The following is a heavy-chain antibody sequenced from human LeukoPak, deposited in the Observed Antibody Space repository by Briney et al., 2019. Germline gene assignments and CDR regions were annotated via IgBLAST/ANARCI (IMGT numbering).Heavy chain of an antibody. V-gene: IGHV1-2*04. Sequence: ASVKVSCKASGYTFTGYYMYWGRQAPGQGLEWMGWINSNSGGTNNAQKFQGWVTMNRDKSISTAYMELSRMRSDDTAVYYCARGVRGYYYGSGSAHFDYWGQGTLVTVSS. CDR3: ARGVRGYYYGSGSAHFDY. CDR1: GYTFTGYY. J-gene: IGHJ4*02. CDR2: INSNSGGT. D-gene: IGHD3-10*01.